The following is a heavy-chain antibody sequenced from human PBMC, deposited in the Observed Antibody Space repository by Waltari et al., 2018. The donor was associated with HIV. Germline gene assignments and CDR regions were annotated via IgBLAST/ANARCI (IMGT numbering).Heavy chain of an antibody. Sequence: EVQLVGSGGGLVQPGESLRLSCAASGFTFSTYSMNWVRQAPGKGLGGVSDIRSSGNTKYYADSVKGRFTISMDNDKNSLYLQMNSLRADDTAVYYCAGETPHPYYFEYWGQGTLVTVSS. CDR2: IRSSGNTK. V-gene: IGHV3-48*01. CDR3: AGETPHPYYFEY. J-gene: IGHJ4*02. CDR1: GFTFSTYS.